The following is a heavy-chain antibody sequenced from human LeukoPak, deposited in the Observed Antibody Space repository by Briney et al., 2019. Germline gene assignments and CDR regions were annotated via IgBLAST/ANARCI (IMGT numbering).Heavy chain of an antibody. J-gene: IGHJ4*02. CDR3: AKDITLEGATTDFDY. Sequence: QAGGSLRLSCAASGFTFDDYAMHWVRQAPGKGLEWVSGISWNSGSIGYADSVKGRFTISRDNAKNSLYLQMNSLRAEDTALYYCAKDITLEGATTDFDYWGQGTLVTVSS. CDR2: ISWNSGSI. V-gene: IGHV3-9*01. CDR1: GFTFDDYA. D-gene: IGHD1-26*01.